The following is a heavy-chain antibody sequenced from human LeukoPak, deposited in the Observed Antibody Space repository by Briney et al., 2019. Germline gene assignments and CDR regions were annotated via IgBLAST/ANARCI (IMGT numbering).Heavy chain of an antibody. CDR2: ISYDGSNK. V-gene: IGHV3-30*18. CDR3: AKDHGSIAI. Sequence: GGSLRLSCAASGFTFSSYGMHWVRQAPGKGLEWVAVISYDGSNKYYADSVKGRFTISRDNSKNTRYLQMNSLRAEDTAVYYCAKDHGSIAIWGQGTMVTVSS. J-gene: IGHJ3*02. CDR1: GFTFSSYG. D-gene: IGHD6-6*01.